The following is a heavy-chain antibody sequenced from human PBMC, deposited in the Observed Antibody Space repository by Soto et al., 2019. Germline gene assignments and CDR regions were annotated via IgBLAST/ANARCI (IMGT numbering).Heavy chain of an antibody. CDR2: IYPGDSDT. V-gene: IGHV5-51*01. CDR1: GYSFTSYW. CDR3: ARHMTSQGGDYYYYMDV. J-gene: IGHJ6*03. D-gene: IGHD3-16*01. Sequence: GESLKISCKGSGYSFTSYWIGWVRQMPGKGLEWMGIIYPGDSDTRYSPSFQGQVTISADKSISTAYLQWSSLKASDTAMYYCARHMTSQGGDYYYYMDVWGKGTTVTVSS.